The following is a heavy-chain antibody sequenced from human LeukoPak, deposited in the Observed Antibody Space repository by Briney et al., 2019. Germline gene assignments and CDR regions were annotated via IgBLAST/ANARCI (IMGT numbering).Heavy chain of an antibody. CDR3: ARGVYIAAAQYAY. D-gene: IGHD6-13*01. J-gene: IGHJ4*02. Sequence: PSETLSLTCTVSDGPISSYYWSWIRQPSGTELEWIGYIYYSGSTNYNPSLKSRATISVDTSKNQFSLKPSSVTAADTAVYYCARGVYIAAAQYAYWGQGTLVTVSS. CDR2: IYYSGST. V-gene: IGHV4-59*01. CDR1: DGPISSYY.